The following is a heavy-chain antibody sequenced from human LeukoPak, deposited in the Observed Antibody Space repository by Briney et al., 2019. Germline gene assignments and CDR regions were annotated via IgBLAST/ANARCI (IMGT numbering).Heavy chain of an antibody. D-gene: IGHD3-10*01. J-gene: IGHJ3*02. CDR1: GGSISSGDYY. V-gene: IGHV4-61*08. CDR3: ARTPYGSGRRNAFDI. CDR2: IYYSGST. Sequence: SQTLSLTCTVSGGSISSGDYYWSWIRQPPGKGLEWIGYIYYSGSTNYNPSLKSRVTISVDTSKSQFSLKLSSVTAADTAVYYCARTPYGSGRRNAFDIWGQGTMVTVSS.